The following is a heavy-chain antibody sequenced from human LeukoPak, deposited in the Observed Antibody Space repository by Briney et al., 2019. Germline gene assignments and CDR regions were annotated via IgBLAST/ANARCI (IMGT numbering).Heavy chain of an antibody. CDR2: LSGCSSHT. CDR3: ANQQPGKWLAPDY. V-gene: IGHV3-23*01. J-gene: IGHJ4*02. Sequence: GGSLRLSCAASGFSFGTYTMNWVRQAPGQGLEWVSSLSGCSSHTYYADSVKGRFTISRDNSKNMLFLQMDSLRVEDTAVYYCANQQPGKWLAPDYWGQGTLVTVSS. CDR1: GFSFGTYT. D-gene: IGHD5-24*01.